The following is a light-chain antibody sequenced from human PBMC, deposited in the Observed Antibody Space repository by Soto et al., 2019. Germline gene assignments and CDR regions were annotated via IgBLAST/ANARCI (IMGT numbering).Light chain of an antibody. Sequence: QSALTQPASVSGSPGQSITISCTGTNSDVGGYNYVSWYQQHPGKAPELMIYEVSHRPSGVSNRFSGSKSDNTASLTISGLQAEDEADYYCSSYTSISTLYVFGTGTNLTVL. CDR1: NSDVGGYNY. V-gene: IGLV2-14*01. J-gene: IGLJ1*01. CDR3: SSYTSISTLYV. CDR2: EVS.